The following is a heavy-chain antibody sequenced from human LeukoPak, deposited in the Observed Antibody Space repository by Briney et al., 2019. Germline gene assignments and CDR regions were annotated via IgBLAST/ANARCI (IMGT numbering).Heavy chain of an antibody. CDR3: AVGGYCSSTNCYPNWFDP. CDR1: GGSISSSSYY. J-gene: IGHJ5*02. D-gene: IGHD2-2*01. CDR2: IYYSGST. Sequence: SETLSLTCTVSGGSISSSSYYWGWIRQPPGKGLEWIGSIYYSGSTYYNPSLKSRVTISVDTSKNQFSLKLSSVTAADTAVYYCAVGGYCSSTNCYPNWFDPWGRGALVTVSS. V-gene: IGHV4-39*07.